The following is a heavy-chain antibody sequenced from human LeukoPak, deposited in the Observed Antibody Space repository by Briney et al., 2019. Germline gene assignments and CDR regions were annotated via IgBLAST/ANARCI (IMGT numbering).Heavy chain of an antibody. CDR3: ARDFEAPSNC. D-gene: IGHD3-9*01. CDR1: GFTFSSYW. Sequence: GGSLRLSCAASGFTFSSYWIHWVRQAPGEGLVWVSRINPDGSRTDYADSVKGRFTISRDNTKNTVDLQMNSLRAEDTAVYYCARDFEAPSNCWGQGTLVTVSS. V-gene: IGHV3-74*01. J-gene: IGHJ4*02. CDR2: INPDGSRT.